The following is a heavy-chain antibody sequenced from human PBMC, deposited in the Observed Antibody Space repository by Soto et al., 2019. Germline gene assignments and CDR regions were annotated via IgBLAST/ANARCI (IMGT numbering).Heavy chain of an antibody. V-gene: IGHV4-30-2*01. J-gene: IGHJ4*02. CDR2: ISDSGGTT. CDR3: VRDYSYDSSGYLE. Sequence: SETLSLTCAVSGGSVSSGGYSWSWIRQPPGKGLEWIGYISDSGGTTYYNPSLKSRVAISVDRSKNQFSLKLSSVTAADTAVYYCVRDYSYDSSGYLEWGQGTLVTVSS. D-gene: IGHD3-22*01. CDR1: GGSVSSGGYS.